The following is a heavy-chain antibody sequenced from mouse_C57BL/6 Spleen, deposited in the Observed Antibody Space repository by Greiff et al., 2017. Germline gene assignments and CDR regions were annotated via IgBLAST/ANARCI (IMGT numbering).Heavy chain of an antibody. J-gene: IGHJ4*01. CDR1: GFTFSDYG. Sequence: EVNVVESGGGLVKPGGSLKLSCAASGFTFSDYGMHWVRQAPEKGLEWVAYISSGSSTIYYADTVKGRFTISRDNAKNTLFLQMTSVRSEDTAMYYCARPSSGYDAMDYWGQGTSVTVSS. CDR2: ISSGSSTI. CDR3: ARPSSGYDAMDY. V-gene: IGHV5-17*01. D-gene: IGHD3-2*02.